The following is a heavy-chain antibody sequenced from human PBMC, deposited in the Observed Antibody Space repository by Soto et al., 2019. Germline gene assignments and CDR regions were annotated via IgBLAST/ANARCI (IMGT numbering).Heavy chain of an antibody. Sequence: GGSLRLSCAASGFTFDDYTMHWVRQAPGKGLEWVSLISWDGGSTYYADSVKGRFTISRDNSKNSLYLQMNSLRTEDDALYYCAKPTPGAGGNYPPDYYYCRDVWGQGTTVTVSS. CDR2: ISWDGGST. V-gene: IGHV3-43*01. J-gene: IGHJ6*02. CDR3: AKPTPGAGGNYPPDYYYCRDV. D-gene: IGHD2-21*02. CDR1: GFTFDDYT.